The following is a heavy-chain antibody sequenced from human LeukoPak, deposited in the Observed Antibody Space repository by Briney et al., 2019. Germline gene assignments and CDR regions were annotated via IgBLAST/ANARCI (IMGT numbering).Heavy chain of an antibody. V-gene: IGHV4-4*07. Sequence: SETLSLTCSVSGGSTNSYYWSWIRQSGGKGLEWIGRIYSSGSTVYSPSLNSRLTMSIDTSKNQFSLTPKSVTATDTAVYYCARVKASSTSWTFDQWGQGALVTVSS. CDR1: GGSTNSYY. J-gene: IGHJ4*02. D-gene: IGHD2-2*01. CDR3: ARVKASSTSWTFDQ. CDR2: IYSSGST.